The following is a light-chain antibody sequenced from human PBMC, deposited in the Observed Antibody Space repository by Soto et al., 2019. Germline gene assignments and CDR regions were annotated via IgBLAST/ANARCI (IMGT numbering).Light chain of an antibody. V-gene: IGLV2-14*03. CDR1: INDIGGYNY. Sequence: QSALTQPASVSGSPGQSITISCTGTINDIGGYNYVSWYQQHPGKVPKLLIDDVSNRPSGVSGRFSGSKSGNTASLTIAGRQADDEADYHCSSYTRSDTLIFGGGTKLTVL. J-gene: IGLJ2*01. CDR3: SSYTRSDTLI. CDR2: DVS.